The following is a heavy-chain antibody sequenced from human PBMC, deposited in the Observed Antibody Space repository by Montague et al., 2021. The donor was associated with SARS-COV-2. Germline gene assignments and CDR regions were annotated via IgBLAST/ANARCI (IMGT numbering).Heavy chain of an antibody. Sequence: TLSLTCTVSGGSISSGGYYWSWIRQHPGKGLEWIGYIYYSGSTYYXPSLKSRVTISVDTSKNQLFLKLSAVTAADTDLYYCSCVHIVVVTAMRYFDLGGRGTMVTVSS. CDR1: GGSISSGGYY. CDR3: SCVHIVVVTAMRYFDL. CDR2: IYYSGST. V-gene: IGHV4-31*03. D-gene: IGHD2-21*02. J-gene: IGHJ2*01.